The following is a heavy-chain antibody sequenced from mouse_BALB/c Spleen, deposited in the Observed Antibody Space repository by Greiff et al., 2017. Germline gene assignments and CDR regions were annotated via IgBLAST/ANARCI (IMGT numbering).Heavy chain of an antibody. V-gene: IGHV1-4*02. Sequence: QVQLKQSAAELARPGASVKMSCKASGYTFTSYTMHWVKQRPGQGLEWIGYINPSSGYTEYNQKFKDKTTLTADKSSSTAYMQLSSLTSEDSAVYYCARAYYGSSPGYFDYWGQGTTLTVSS. D-gene: IGHD1-1*01. J-gene: IGHJ2*01. CDR1: GYTFTSYT. CDR2: INPSSGYT. CDR3: ARAYYGSSPGYFDY.